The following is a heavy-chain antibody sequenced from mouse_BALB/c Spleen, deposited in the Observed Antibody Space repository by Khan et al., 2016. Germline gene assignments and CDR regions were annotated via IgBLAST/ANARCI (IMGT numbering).Heavy chain of an antibody. D-gene: IGHD1-1*01. Sequence: EVELVESGGGLVQPGGSLKLSCAASGFTFSTYAMSWVRQTPEKRLELVATINSNGGSPYYPDNVKGRFTISSDNAKNTLYLQMSSNKSDDTAKYYGARVGQAVDYWGQGTSVTVSS. J-gene: IGHJ4*01. CDR3: ARVGQAVDY. V-gene: IGHV5-6-3*01. CDR1: GFTFSTYA. CDR2: INSNGGSP.